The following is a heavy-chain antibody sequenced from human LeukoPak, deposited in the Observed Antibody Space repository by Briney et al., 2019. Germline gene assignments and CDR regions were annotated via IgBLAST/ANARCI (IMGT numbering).Heavy chain of an antibody. J-gene: IGHJ4*02. D-gene: IGHD5-18*01. V-gene: IGHV4-38-2*01. CDR2: IYHSGST. Sequence: SETLSLTCAVSGYSISNGYYWGWIRQPPGKGLEWIGSIYHSGSTYYNPSLKSRVTISVDTSKNQFSLKLSSVTAADTAVYYCASYVDTAMVCDYWGQGTLVTVSS. CDR1: GYSISNGYY. CDR3: ASYVDTAMVCDY.